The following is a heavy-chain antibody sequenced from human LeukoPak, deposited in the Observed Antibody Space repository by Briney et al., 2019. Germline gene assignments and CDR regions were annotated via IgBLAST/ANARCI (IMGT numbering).Heavy chain of an antibody. CDR1: GFTFSNYA. D-gene: IGHD3-22*01. V-gene: IGHV3-30*03. CDR3: ARGRHHYYDSSGYYPIFDY. J-gene: IGHJ4*02. CDR2: ISYDGSNR. Sequence: GGSLRLSCAASGFTFSNYAMHWVRQAPGKGLEWVAVISYDGSNRFYADSVRGRFTISRDNAKNSLYLQMNSLRAEDTAVYYCARGRHHYYDSSGYYPIFDYWGQGTLVTVSS.